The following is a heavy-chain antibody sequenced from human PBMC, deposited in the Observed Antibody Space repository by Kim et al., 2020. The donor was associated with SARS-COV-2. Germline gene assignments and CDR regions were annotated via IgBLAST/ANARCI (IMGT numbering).Heavy chain of an antibody. CDR2: IIPIFGTA. J-gene: IGHJ6*02. CDR3: ARGIAARPNRYYYYGMDV. V-gene: IGHV1-69*13. Sequence: SVKVSCKASGGTFSSYAISWVRQAPGQGLEWMGGIIPIFGTANYAQKFQGRVTITADESTSTAYMELSSLRSEDTAVYYCARGIAARPNRYYYYGMDVWGQGTTVTVSS. D-gene: IGHD6-6*01. CDR1: GGTFSSYA.